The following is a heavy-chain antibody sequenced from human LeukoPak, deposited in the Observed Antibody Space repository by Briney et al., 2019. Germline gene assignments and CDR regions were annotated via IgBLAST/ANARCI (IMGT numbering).Heavy chain of an antibody. D-gene: IGHD6-19*01. CDR1: GFTFSSYG. CDR3: AKDRDSSGWYSARTYDY. Sequence: GGSLTLSCAASGFTFSSYGMHWVRQAPGKGLEWVAVISYDGSNKYYADSVKGRFTISRDNSKNTLYLQMNSLRAEDTAVYYCAKDRDSSGWYSARTYDYWGQGTLVTVSS. J-gene: IGHJ4*02. CDR2: ISYDGSNK. V-gene: IGHV3-30*18.